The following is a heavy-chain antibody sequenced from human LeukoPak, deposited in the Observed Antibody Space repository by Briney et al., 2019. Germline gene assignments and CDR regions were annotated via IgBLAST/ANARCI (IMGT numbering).Heavy chain of an antibody. CDR2: ISGDGGST. Sequence: GGSLRLSCAASGFSFDTYAMTWVRQAPGKGLEWVSGISGDGGSTYYAVSVKGRFTISRDNSKNTLYLQMNGLRPEDTAVYYCTLGSLYRSNWYGDYWGQGTLVTV. CDR3: TLGSLYRSNWYGDY. D-gene: IGHD6-13*01. J-gene: IGHJ4*02. CDR1: GFSFDTYA. V-gene: IGHV3-23*01.